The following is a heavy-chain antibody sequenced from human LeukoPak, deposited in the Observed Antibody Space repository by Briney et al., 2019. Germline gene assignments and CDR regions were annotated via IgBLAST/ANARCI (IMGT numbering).Heavy chain of an antibody. D-gene: IGHD5-12*01. Sequence: GASVKVSCKASGYTFTSYDINWVRQATRQGLEWMGWMNPKSGNTGYAQKFQGRVTMTRSTSVSTAYMELSSLRSEDTAVYYCARGSTVDTVATPLKYWGQGTLVTVSS. CDR3: ARGSTVDTVATPLKY. CDR1: GYTFTSYD. J-gene: IGHJ4*02. V-gene: IGHV1-8*01. CDR2: MNPKSGNT.